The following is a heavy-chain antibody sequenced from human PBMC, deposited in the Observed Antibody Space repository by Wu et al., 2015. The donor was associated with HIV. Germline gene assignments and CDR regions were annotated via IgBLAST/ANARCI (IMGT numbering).Heavy chain of an antibody. D-gene: IGHD3-3*01. CDR2: ISAYHGKA. V-gene: IGHV1-18*04. Sequence: QDQLVQSGDEVRKPGASVKVSCKASGYTFITYAISWVRQVPGQGLEWMGLISAYHGKADYAQKFQDRVTLTTDTATATAYMELRSLTSDDTAVYYCARVQYDFWSGYHYWYFDLWGRGTLVTVSS. CDR3: ARVQYDFWSGYHYWYFDL. CDR1: GYTFITYA. J-gene: IGHJ2*01.